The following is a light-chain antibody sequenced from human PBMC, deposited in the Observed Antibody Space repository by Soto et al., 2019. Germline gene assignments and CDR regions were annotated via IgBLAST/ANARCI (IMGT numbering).Light chain of an antibody. CDR2: EVS. Sequence: QSALTQPASVSGSPGQSITISCTGTSSDVGGSKYVSWYQQHPGKAPKLIIFEVSNRPSGVSNRFSGSKSGNTASLTISGLQAEDEADYYCSSYISGSTHYVFGTGTKLTVL. CDR3: SSYISGSTHYV. J-gene: IGLJ1*01. CDR1: SSDVGGSKY. V-gene: IGLV2-14*01.